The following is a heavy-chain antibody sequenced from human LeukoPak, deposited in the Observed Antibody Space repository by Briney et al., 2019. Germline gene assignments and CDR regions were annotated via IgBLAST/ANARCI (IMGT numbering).Heavy chain of an antibody. J-gene: IGHJ6*02. V-gene: IGHV3-9*01. Sequence: PGGSLRLSCAASGFTFDDYAMHWVRQAPGKGLEWVSGISWNSGSIGYADSVKGRFTITRDNAKNSLYLQMNGLRAEDTALYYCVRGTRGYSGYGDYYGMDVWGQGTTVTVSS. CDR2: ISWNSGSI. CDR1: GFTFDDYA. D-gene: IGHD5-12*01. CDR3: VRGTRGYSGYGDYYGMDV.